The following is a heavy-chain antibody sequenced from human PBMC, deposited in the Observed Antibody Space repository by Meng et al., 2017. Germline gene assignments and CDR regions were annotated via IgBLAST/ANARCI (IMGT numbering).Heavy chain of an antibody. V-gene: IGHV1-69*05. CDR1: GGTFSSYA. Sequence: QVQLGQSGAEVKKPGSSVKVSCKASGGTFSSYAISWVRQAPGQGLEWMGGIIPIFGTANYAQKFQGRVTITTDESTSTAYMELRSLRSDDTAVYYCARGNYGDYLYYFDYWGQGTLVTVSS. J-gene: IGHJ4*02. D-gene: IGHD4-17*01. CDR2: IIPIFGTA. CDR3: ARGNYGDYLYYFDY.